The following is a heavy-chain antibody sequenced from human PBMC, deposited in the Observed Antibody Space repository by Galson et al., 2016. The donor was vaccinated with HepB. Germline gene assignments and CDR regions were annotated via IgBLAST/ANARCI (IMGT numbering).Heavy chain of an antibody. V-gene: IGHV3-23*01. J-gene: IGHJ6*02. CDR2: ISGSGGST. CDR1: GFTFSSYA. Sequence: SLRLSCAASGFTFSSYAMSWVRQAPGKGLEWVSAISGSGGSTYYADSVKGRFTISGDNSKNTLYLQMNSLRAEDTAVYYCAKDLGFLEWLFFDSYYYYGTDVWGQGTTVTVSS. D-gene: IGHD3-3*01. CDR3: AKDLGFLEWLFFDSYYYYGTDV.